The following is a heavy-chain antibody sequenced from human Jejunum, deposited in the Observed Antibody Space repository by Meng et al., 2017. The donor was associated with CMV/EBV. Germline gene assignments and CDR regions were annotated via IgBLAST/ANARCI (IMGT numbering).Heavy chain of an antibody. D-gene: IGHD6-13*01. Sequence: SGVTVSGSSIHWVRQASGKGLEWVGRIRSKANSYATVYAATMKGRFTISRDDSENTAYLQMNSLRVEDTAVYYCARIRSSPGGGDWGQGTRVTVSS. CDR1: GVTVSGSS. J-gene: IGHJ4*02. CDR2: IRSKANSYAT. CDR3: ARIRSSPGGGD. V-gene: IGHV3-73*01.